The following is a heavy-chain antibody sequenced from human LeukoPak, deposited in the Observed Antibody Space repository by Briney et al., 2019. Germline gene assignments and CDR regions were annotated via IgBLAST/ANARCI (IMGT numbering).Heavy chain of an antibody. CDR2: IYHSGST. CDR1: GGSISSGGYS. Sequence: PSQTLSLTCAVSGGSISSGGYSWSWIRQPPGKGLEWIGYIYHSGSTYYNPSLKSRVTISVDRSKNQFSLKLSSVTAADTAVYYCARGHCGGDCYPTDAFDIWGKGQWSPSLQ. J-gene: IGHJ3*02. V-gene: IGHV4-30-2*01. D-gene: IGHD2-21*02. CDR3: ARGHCGGDCYPTDAFDI.